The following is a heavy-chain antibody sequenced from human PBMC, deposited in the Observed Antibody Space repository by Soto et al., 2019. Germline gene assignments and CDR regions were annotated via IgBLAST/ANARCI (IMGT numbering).Heavy chain of an antibody. Sequence: PGESLKISCKGSGYTFNTYWIGWVRQMPGKGLEWMGFIYPGDSDTTYSPSFQGQVTISVDKSISTAYLQWSSLKVSDTAIYYCARHKLWMAPINNDAFDVWGQGTKVTASS. CDR2: IYPGDSDT. D-gene: IGHD2-21*01. V-gene: IGHV5-51*01. CDR1: GYTFNTYW. J-gene: IGHJ3*01. CDR3: ARHKLWMAPINNDAFDV.